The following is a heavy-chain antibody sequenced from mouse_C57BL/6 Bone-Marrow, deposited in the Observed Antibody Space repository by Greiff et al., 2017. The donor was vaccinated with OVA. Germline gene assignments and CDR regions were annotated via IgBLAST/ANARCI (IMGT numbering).Heavy chain of an antibody. D-gene: IGHD2-5*01. CDR2: IYPRDGST. CDR1: GYTFTSYD. V-gene: IGHV1-85*01. CDR3: ARGVYSNYGEWFAY. Sequence: QVQLQQSGPELVQPGASVKLSCKASGYTFTSYDINWVKQRPGQGLEWIGWIYPRDGSTKSNEKFQGKATLTVATSSSTAYMELHSLTSEDSAVYFCARGVYSNYGEWFAYWDQGNVATVSA. J-gene: IGHJ3*01.